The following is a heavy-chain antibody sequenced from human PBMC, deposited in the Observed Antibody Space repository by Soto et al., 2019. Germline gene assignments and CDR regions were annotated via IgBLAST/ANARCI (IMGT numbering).Heavy chain of an antibody. CDR1: GGSISSSSYY. CDR2: IYYSGST. CDR3: ARQSSGWYLRVVDDYMDV. Sequence: SETLSLTCTVSGGSISSSSYYWGWIRQPPGKGLEWIGSIYYSGSTYYNPSLKSRVTISVDTSKNQFSLKLSSVTAADTAVYYCARQSSGWYLRVVDDYMDVWGKGTTVTVSS. V-gene: IGHV4-39*01. D-gene: IGHD6-19*01. J-gene: IGHJ6*03.